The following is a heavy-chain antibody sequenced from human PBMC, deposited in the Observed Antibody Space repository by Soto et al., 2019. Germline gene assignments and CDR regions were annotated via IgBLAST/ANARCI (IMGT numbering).Heavy chain of an antibody. CDR3: ASETYLYDSSGYYDY. J-gene: IGHJ4*02. Sequence: TLSLTCTVSGGSISSGGYYWNWIRQHPGKGLEWIGYIHYSGSNYYNPSLKSRVTMSTDTSKNQFSLKLSSVTAADTAVYYCASETYLYDSSGYYDYWGQGTLVTVSS. D-gene: IGHD3-22*01. V-gene: IGHV4-31*03. CDR2: IHYSGSN. CDR1: GGSISSGGYY.